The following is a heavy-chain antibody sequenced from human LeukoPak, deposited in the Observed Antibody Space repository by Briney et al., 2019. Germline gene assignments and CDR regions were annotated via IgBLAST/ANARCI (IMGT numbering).Heavy chain of an antibody. CDR3: ASGWYYHYFGTDV. D-gene: IGHD2-15*01. V-gene: IGHV1-8*01. Sequence: ASVKVSCKASGDIFTTYDVHWVRQASGQGLEWMGWMNPKSGDRGYALKFQDRVAMTMNNSIRTAYMELRGLQPEDTAVYYCASGWYYHYFGTDVWGQGATVIVSS. CDR1: GDIFTTYD. CDR2: MNPKSGDR. J-gene: IGHJ6*02.